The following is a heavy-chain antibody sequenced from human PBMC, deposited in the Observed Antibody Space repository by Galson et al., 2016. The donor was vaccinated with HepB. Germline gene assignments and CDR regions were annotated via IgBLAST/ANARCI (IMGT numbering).Heavy chain of an antibody. CDR3: SRGPPGTRAY. CDR2: INDRGST. J-gene: IGHJ4*02. D-gene: IGHD2-2*01. Sequence: TLSLTCTVSGASIGSDAYYWSWVRQHPGKGLEWIGYINDRGSTSYIPSLKGRLTISVDISKNQFSLNLTSVTAADTAVYYCSRGPPGTRAYWGQGTLVTVSS. V-gene: IGHV4-31*03. CDR1: GASIGSDAYY.